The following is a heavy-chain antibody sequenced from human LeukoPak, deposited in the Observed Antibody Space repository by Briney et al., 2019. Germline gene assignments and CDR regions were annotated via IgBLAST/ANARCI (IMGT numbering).Heavy chain of an antibody. D-gene: IGHD5-12*01. CDR2: IHDSGTT. V-gene: IGHV4-59*01. J-gene: IGHJ5*02. CDR3: AIEHDGATYSNL. CDR1: GGSLSGSY. Sequence: SETLSLTCTVSGGSLSGSYWNWIRQPPGEGLEWIGCIHDSGTTNYNPSLTSRATISLHTSKNQFSLRLTSVTAADTAVYYCAIEHDGATYSNLCGQGALVAVSS.